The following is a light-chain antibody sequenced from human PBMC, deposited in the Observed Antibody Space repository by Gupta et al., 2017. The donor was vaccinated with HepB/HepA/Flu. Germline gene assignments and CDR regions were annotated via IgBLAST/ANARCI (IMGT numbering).Light chain of an antibody. CDR3: QQRNHWPLT. V-gene: IGKV3-11*01. Sequence: DIVLTQSLATLALSPGERATVSCWASQSVSNYLAWYQQNPGQAPGLLIYDASNRATGIPARFSGSGSGKDFTLTISSRGPEDFAVYYCQQRNHWPLTFGGGTKVEIK. J-gene: IGKJ4*01. CDR2: DAS. CDR1: QSVSNY.